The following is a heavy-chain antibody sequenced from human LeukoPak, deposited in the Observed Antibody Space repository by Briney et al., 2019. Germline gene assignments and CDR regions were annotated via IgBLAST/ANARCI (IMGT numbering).Heavy chain of an antibody. Sequence: GASVKVSCKASGYNFDKYDLTWLRQAPGQGLEWMGWISPSNDDTKYAQNFQGRVTLTTDTSTSTAYMELTNLRSDDTAVYYCVRDVAVATSLEWFDPWGQGTLVIVSS. CDR2: ISPSNDDT. D-gene: IGHD5-12*01. J-gene: IGHJ5*02. CDR1: GYNFDKYD. V-gene: IGHV1-18*01. CDR3: VRDVAVATSLEWFDP.